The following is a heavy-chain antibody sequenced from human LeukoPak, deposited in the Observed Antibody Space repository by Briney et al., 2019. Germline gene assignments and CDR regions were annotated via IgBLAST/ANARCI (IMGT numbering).Heavy chain of an antibody. V-gene: IGHV1-46*01. CDR2: INPTGGST. J-gene: IGHJ4*02. CDR1: GYTFTSYY. Sequence: ASVKVSCKASGYTFTSYYMHWVRQAPGQGLEWMGLINPTGGSTGYAQKFQGRVTMTRDTSINTAYMELSSLRSEDTAVYYCARTPRNGYIEGYWGQGTLVTVSS. D-gene: IGHD5-24*01. CDR3: ARTPRNGYIEGY.